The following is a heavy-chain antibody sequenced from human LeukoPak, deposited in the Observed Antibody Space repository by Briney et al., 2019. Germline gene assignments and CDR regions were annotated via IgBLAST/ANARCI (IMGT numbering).Heavy chain of an antibody. CDR1: GFTFSGYY. V-gene: IGHV4-34*01. CDR3: ARKTRLVNWFDP. CDR2: INHSGST. Sequence: GSLRLSCAASGFTFSGYYWSWIRQPPGKGLEWIGEINHSGSTNYNPSLKSRVTISVDTSKNQFSLKLSSVTAADTAVYYCARKTRLVNWFDPWGQGTLVTVSS. J-gene: IGHJ5*02.